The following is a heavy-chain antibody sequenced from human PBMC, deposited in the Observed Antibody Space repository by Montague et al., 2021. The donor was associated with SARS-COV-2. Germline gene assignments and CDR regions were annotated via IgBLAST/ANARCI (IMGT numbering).Heavy chain of an antibody. CDR3: AVELNYFFDY. D-gene: IGHD1-7*01. Sequence: SETLSLTCNVSGDSITNTRYFWGWIRQPPGKALEWIGSIYHNEKTYYNPSLERRALLSIDTSKNQFSLRLSSVIASDTAVYYCAVELNYFFDYWGQGFLVSVSS. CDR2: IYHNEKT. J-gene: IGHJ4*02. V-gene: IGHV4-39*01. CDR1: GDSITNTRYF.